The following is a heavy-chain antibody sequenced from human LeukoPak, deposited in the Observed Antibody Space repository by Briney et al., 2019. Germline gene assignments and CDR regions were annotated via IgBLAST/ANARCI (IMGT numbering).Heavy chain of an antibody. Sequence: GESLKISCKGSGYSFTSYWIGWVRQMPGKGLEWMGIIYAGDSDTRYSPSFQGQVTISADKSISTAYLQWSSLKASDTAMYYCARWQGDPDRVVNYTYFDYWGQGTLVTVSS. CDR1: GYSFTSYW. J-gene: IGHJ4*02. CDR2: IYAGDSDT. D-gene: IGHD4-11*01. CDR3: ARWQGDPDRVVNYTYFDY. V-gene: IGHV5-51*01.